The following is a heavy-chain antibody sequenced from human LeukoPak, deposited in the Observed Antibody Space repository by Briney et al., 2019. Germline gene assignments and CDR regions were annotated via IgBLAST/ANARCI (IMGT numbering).Heavy chain of an antibody. CDR3: ARDNWNYALPFDY. D-gene: IGHD1-7*01. V-gene: IGHV3-48*01. CDR1: GFTFSSYS. CDR2: ISSSSSTI. Sequence: AGSLRLSCAASGFTFSSYSMNWVRQAPGKGLEWVSYISSSSSTIYYADSVKGRFTISRDNAKNSLYLQMNSVRAEDTAVYYCARDNWNYALPFDYWGQGTLVTVSS. J-gene: IGHJ4*02.